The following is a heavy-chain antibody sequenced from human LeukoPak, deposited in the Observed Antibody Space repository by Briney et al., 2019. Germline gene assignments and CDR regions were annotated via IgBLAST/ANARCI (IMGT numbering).Heavy chain of an antibody. CDR2: INHSGST. Sequence: SETLSLTCAVYGGSFSGYYWSWIRQPPGKGLEWIGEINHSGSTNYNPSLKSRVTISVDTSKNQFSLKLSSVTAADTAVYYCARGDGYYDSSGNTYDYWGQGTLVTVSS. CDR3: ARGDGYYDSSGNTYDY. V-gene: IGHV4-34*01. CDR1: GGSFSGYY. D-gene: IGHD3-22*01. J-gene: IGHJ4*02.